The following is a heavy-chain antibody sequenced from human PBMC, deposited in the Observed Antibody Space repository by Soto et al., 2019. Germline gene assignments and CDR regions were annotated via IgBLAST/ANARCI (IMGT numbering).Heavy chain of an antibody. J-gene: IGHJ4*02. Sequence: HPGGSLRLSCAASGFTFSSYAMSWVRQAPGKGLEWVSAISGSGGSTYYADSVKGRFTISRDNSKNTLYLQMNSLRAEDTAVYYCAKFRYYDSSGYYGTAFDYWGQGTLVTVSS. V-gene: IGHV3-23*01. D-gene: IGHD3-22*01. CDR1: GFTFSSYA. CDR2: ISGSGGST. CDR3: AKFRYYDSSGYYGTAFDY.